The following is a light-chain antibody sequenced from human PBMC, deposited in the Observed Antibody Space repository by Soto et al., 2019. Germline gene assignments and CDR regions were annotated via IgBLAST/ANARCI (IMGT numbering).Light chain of an antibody. CDR3: SSYTSSSTLV. J-gene: IGLJ1*01. V-gene: IGLV2-14*01. CDR1: SSDVGGYNY. CDR2: EVS. Sequence: QSALTQPGSVSGSPGQSITISCTGTSSDVGGYNYVSWYQQHPGKAPKPMIYEVSNRPSGVSNRFSGSKSGNTASLTISGLQAEDEADYYCSSYTSSSTLVFRTGTKVTVL.